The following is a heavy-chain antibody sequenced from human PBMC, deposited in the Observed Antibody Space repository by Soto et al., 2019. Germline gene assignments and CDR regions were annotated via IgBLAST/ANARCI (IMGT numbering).Heavy chain of an antibody. CDR2: ISYDGSNK. Sequence: GVSLRLSCAASGFTFSSYGMHWVRQAPGRGLEWVAVISYDGSNKYYADSVKGRFTISRDNSKNTLYLQMNSLRAEDTAVYYCANLFDYWGQGTLVTVSS. J-gene: IGHJ4*02. CDR1: GFTFSSYG. CDR3: ANLFDY. V-gene: IGHV3-30*18.